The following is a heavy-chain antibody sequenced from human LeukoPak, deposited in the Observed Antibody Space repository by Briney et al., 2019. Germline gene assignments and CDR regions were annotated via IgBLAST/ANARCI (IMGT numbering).Heavy chain of an antibody. D-gene: IGHD3-22*01. CDR2: INSDGSST. J-gene: IGHJ3*02. Sequence: GGSLRLSCAASGFTFSSYWMHWVRQAPGKGPVWVSRINSDGSSTSYADSVKGRFTISRDNAKNTLYLQMNSLRAEDTAVYYCAREGDMIVGDLTEDAFDIWGQGTMVTVSS. CDR1: GFTFSSYW. V-gene: IGHV3-74*01. CDR3: AREGDMIVGDLTEDAFDI.